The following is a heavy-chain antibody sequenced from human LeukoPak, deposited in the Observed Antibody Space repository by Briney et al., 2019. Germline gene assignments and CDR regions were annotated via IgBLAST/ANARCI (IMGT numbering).Heavy chain of an antibody. CDR3: ARVASYAFDI. CDR2: IKQDGSER. CDR1: GFTFSSYW. V-gene: IGHV3-7*01. D-gene: IGHD6-6*01. J-gene: IGHJ3*02. Sequence: GGSLRLSCAASGFTFSSYWMSWVRQAPGRGLEWVANIKQDGSERYYVDSLKGQFTISRDNAKNSLYLQMNSLRAEDTAVYYCARVASYAFDIWGQGTMVTVSS.